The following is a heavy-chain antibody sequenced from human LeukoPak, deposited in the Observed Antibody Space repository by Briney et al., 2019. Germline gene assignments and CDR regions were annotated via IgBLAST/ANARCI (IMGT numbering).Heavy chain of an antibody. V-gene: IGHV3-11*04. J-gene: IGHJ4*02. Sequence: PGGPLRLPCAASGFTFRDYHMIGIPQAPGRGLEGLSNFRDRGRTIYYADSVKGRFTISRDNAKNSLYLQMNSLRAEDTAVYYCARDQYSGYDSLLDYWGQGTLVTVSS. CDR3: ARDQYSGYDSLLDY. CDR1: GFTFRDYH. CDR2: FRDRGRTI. D-gene: IGHD5-12*01.